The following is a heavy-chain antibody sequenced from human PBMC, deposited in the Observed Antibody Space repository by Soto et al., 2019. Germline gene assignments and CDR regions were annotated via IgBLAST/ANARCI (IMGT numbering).Heavy chain of an antibody. CDR2: IIPVLGPA. V-gene: IGHV1-69*06. CDR1: GTTFNTFA. Sequence: QVQLVQSGAEVKKPGSSVTVSCTASGTTFNTFAISWVRQAPGQGLEWMGGIIPVLGPAFYSQKFQGRVTITADKSTTTAYLELRSLRSEDTAVYYCARAAKRYFDKWGQGPLVTVSS. CDR3: ARAAKRYFDK. J-gene: IGHJ4*02.